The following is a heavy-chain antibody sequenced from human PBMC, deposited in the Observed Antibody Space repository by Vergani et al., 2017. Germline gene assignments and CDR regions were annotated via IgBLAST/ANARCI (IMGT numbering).Heavy chain of an antibody. CDR1: GFTFSSYS. Sequence: EVQLVESGGGLVQPGGSLRLSCAASGFTFSSYSMNWVRQAPGKGLEWVSYISSSSSTIYYADSVKGRFTISRDNAKNSLYLQMNSRRAEDTAVYYCARGPLQYYEFWSGYPNSYYYYYGMDVWGQGTTVTVSS. J-gene: IGHJ6*02. CDR2: ISSSSSTI. V-gene: IGHV3-48*01. CDR3: ARGPLQYYEFWSGYPNSYYYYYGMDV. D-gene: IGHD3-3*01.